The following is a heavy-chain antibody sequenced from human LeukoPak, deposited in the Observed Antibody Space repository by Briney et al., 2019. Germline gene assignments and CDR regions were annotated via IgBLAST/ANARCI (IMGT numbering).Heavy chain of an antibody. CDR3: ARVVVAGDSSSWRNPYYYYYMDV. J-gene: IGHJ6*03. CDR2: INHSGST. Sequence: SETLSLTCAVYGGSFSGYYWSWIRQPPGKGLEWIGEINHSGSTNYNPSLKSRVTISVDTSKNQFSLKLSSVTAADTAVYYCARVVVAGDSSSWRNPYYYYYMDVWGKGTTVTVSS. V-gene: IGHV4-34*01. CDR1: GGSFSGYY. D-gene: IGHD6-13*01.